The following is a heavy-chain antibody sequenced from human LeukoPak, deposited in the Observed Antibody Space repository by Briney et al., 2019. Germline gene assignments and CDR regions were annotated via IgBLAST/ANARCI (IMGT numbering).Heavy chain of an antibody. CDR3: AIAERRSPIDY. J-gene: IGHJ4*02. D-gene: IGHD1-1*01. CDR2: VKQDGSEK. CDR1: GFTFSSYW. Sequence: GGSLRLSCAASGFTFSSYWMSWVRRAPGKGLEWVANVKQDGSEKYYVDSVKGRFTISRDNAKNSLHLQMNSLRAEDTAVYYCAIAERRSPIDYWGQGTLVTVSS. V-gene: IGHV3-7*01.